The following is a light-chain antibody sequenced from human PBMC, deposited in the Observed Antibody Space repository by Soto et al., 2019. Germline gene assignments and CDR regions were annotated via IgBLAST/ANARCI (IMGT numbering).Light chain of an antibody. CDR2: DTS. V-gene: IGKV3-11*01. CDR3: QQRYNWPLT. J-gene: IGKJ4*01. CDR1: QSVSSY. Sequence: EIVLTQSPATLSLSPGERASLSCRASQSVSSYVAWYQQKPGQAPVLLIYDTSNRATGTPARFSGSGSGTDFTLTISSLEPEDFAVYYCQQRYNWPLTFGGGTKVEIK.